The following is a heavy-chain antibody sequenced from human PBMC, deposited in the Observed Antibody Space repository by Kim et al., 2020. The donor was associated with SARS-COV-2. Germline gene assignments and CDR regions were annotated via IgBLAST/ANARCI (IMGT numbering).Heavy chain of an antibody. CDR2: INGDGSST. D-gene: IGHD6-13*01. V-gene: IGHV3-74*01. CDR1: GLTFSNHW. Sequence: GGSLRLSCVASGLTFSNHWMHWVRQVPGKGPLWVSRINGDGSSTTYPDSVKGRFTISRDNAKNTLYMQMNSLRAEDTAVYYCTSSISWYGTFDYWGRGTLVTVSS. J-gene: IGHJ4*02. CDR3: TSSISWYGTFDY.